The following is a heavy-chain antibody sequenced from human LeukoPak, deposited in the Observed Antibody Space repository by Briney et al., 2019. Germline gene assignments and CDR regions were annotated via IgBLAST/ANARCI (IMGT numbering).Heavy chain of an antibody. CDR3: ARERGCGASCYTFDY. CDR1: GGSISSGSYY. CDR2: IYTSGST. Sequence: SQTLSLTCTVSGGSISSGSYYWSWIRQPAGKGLEWIGRIYTSGSTNYNPSLKSRVTISVDTSKNQFSLKLSSVTAADTAVYYCARERGCGASCYTFDYWGQGTLVTVSS. V-gene: IGHV4-61*02. J-gene: IGHJ4*02. D-gene: IGHD2-2*01.